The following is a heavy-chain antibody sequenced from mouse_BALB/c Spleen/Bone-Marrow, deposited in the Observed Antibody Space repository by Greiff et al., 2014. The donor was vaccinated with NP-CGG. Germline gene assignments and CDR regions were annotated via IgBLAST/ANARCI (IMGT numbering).Heavy chain of an antibody. Sequence: VQLQQPGAELVKPGASVKLSCTASGFNIKDTYMHWVKQRPEQSLEWIGRIDPANGNTKYDPKFQGKATITADTSSNTAYLQLSSLTSEDTAVYYCARDSPYAMDYWGQGTSVTVSS. V-gene: IGHV14-3*02. CDR3: ARDSPYAMDY. J-gene: IGHJ4*01. CDR1: GFNIKDTY. CDR2: IDPANGNT.